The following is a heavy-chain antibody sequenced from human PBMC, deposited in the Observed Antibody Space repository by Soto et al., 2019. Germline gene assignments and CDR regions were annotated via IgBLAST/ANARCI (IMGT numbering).Heavy chain of an antibody. CDR3: ARGDCSGGNCHGYYYYHRAA. J-gene: IGHJ6*03. CDR1: GFTFSRYW. D-gene: IGHD2-15*01. V-gene: IGHV3-7*01. CDR2: IKQDGSEK. Sequence: PGGSLRLCCAASGFTFSRYWMTWVRQAPGKGLEWVANIKQDGSEKYYVDSVKGRFTISRDNAKNSLYLQMNSLRVEDTAVYYCARGDCSGGNCHGYYYYHRAASGKGTSLTVS.